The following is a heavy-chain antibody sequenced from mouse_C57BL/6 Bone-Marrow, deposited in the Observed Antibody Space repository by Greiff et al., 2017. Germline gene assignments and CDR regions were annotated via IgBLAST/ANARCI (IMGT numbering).Heavy chain of an antibody. CDR1: GFNIKDDY. D-gene: IGHD4-1*02. CDR3: TTDNWDDAY. V-gene: IGHV14-4*01. Sequence: EVQLQESGAKLVRPGASVKLSCTASGFNIKDDYMHWVKQRPEQGLEWIGWIDPENGDTEYASKFQGKATITADTSSNTAYLQLSSLTSEDTAVYYCTTDNWDDAYWGQGTLVTVSA. CDR2: IDPENGDT. J-gene: IGHJ3*01.